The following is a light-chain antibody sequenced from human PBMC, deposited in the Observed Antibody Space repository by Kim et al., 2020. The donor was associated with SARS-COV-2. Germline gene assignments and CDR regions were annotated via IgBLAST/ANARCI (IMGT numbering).Light chain of an antibody. CDR2: SNN. CDR3: ATWDDSLNGWV. J-gene: IGLJ3*02. V-gene: IGLV1-44*01. Sequence: QPVLTQPPSASGTPGQRVTISCSGSNSNIGSNTVNWYQQLPGTAPKLLIYSNNQRPSGVPDRFSGSKSGTSASLAISGLQSEDEADCYCATWDDSLNGWVFGGGTQLTVL. CDR1: NSNIGSNT.